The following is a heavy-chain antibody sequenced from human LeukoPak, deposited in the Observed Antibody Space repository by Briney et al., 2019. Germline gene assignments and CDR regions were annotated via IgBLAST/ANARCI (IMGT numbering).Heavy chain of an antibody. CDR2: INSDGSST. CDR1: GFTFSSYW. D-gene: IGHD3-3*01. CDR3: ARVKYYDFGGNTWYGMDV. J-gene: IGHJ6*02. V-gene: IGHV3-74*01. Sequence: PGGSLRLSCAASGFTFSSYWMHWVRQAPGKGLVWVSRINSDGSSTSYADSVKGRFTISRDNAKNTLYLQMNSLRAEDTAVYYCARVKYYDFGGNTWYGMDVWGQGTTVTVSS.